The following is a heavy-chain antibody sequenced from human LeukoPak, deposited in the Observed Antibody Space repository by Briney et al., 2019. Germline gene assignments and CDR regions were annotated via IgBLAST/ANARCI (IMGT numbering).Heavy chain of an antibody. CDR2: ISSSGSTI. D-gene: IGHD6-13*01. V-gene: IGHV3-48*03. CDR1: GFTFSSYE. CDR3: AKDHGYRLESAAGTFDY. Sequence: PGGSLRLSCAASGFTFSSYEMNWVRQAPGKGLEWVSYISSSGSTIYYADSVKGRFTISRDNSKNTLYLQMNSLRAEDTAVYYCAKDHGYRLESAAGTFDYWGQGTLVTVSS. J-gene: IGHJ4*02.